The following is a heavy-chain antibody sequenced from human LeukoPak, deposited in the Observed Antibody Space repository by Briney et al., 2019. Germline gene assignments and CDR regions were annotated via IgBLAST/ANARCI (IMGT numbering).Heavy chain of an antibody. Sequence: ASVKVSCKASGYTFTGYYMHWVRQAPGQGLEWMGWINPNSGGTNYAQKFQGRVTMTRDTSISTAYMELSRLRSDDTAVYYCARLAAAGTMFDYWGQGTLVTVSS. CDR3: ARLAAAGTMFDY. J-gene: IGHJ4*02. V-gene: IGHV1-2*02. D-gene: IGHD6-13*01. CDR1: GYTFTGYY. CDR2: INPNSGGT.